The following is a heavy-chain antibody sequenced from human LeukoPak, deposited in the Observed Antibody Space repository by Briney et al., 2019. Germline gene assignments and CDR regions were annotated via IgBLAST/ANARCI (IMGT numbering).Heavy chain of an antibody. V-gene: IGHV3-7*03. CDR1: GLNFNSRW. Sequence: GGSLRLSCVASGLNFNSRWMDWVRRAPGQGLEWVASIKEDGSETHYADSVKGRFTISRDNAKNSLYLQMNSLRAEDTALYYCAKARGYSYGPFDYWGQGTLVTVSS. J-gene: IGHJ4*02. CDR3: AKARGYSYGPFDY. D-gene: IGHD5-18*01. CDR2: IKEDGSET.